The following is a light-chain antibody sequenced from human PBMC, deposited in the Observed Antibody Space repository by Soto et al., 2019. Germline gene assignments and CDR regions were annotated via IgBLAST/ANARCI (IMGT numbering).Light chain of an antibody. J-gene: IGKJ3*01. Sequence: DIQMTQSPSSLSASVGDRVTITCRASQSISSYLNWYQQKPRQAPNLLIHAASSLQSGVPSRFSGSGSGTDFTLTISSLQPEDCANYDCQHSYSTPATFGPGTKVDIK. CDR1: QSISSY. V-gene: IGKV1-39*01. CDR3: QHSYSTPAT. CDR2: AAS.